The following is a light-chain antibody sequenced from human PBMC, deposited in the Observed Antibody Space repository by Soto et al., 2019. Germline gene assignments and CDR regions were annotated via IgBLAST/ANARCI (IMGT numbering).Light chain of an antibody. CDR3: QQYNNWPPLT. V-gene: IGKV3-15*01. CDR1: QSVDSN. Sequence: EILMTQSPATLSVSPGERATLSCRASQSVDSNLAWYQQKPGQAPRLLIYGASTRATGISARFSGSGSGTEFTLTISSLQSEDFAVYYCQQYNNWPPLTFGGGTKGDIK. CDR2: GAS. J-gene: IGKJ4*01.